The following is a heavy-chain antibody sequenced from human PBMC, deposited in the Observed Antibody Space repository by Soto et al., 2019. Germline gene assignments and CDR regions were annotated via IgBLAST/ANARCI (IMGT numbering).Heavy chain of an antibody. CDR1: GFTFSSYG. D-gene: IGHD3-10*01. Sequence: QVQLVESGGGVVQPGRSLRLSCAASGFTFSSYGMHWVRQAPGKGLEWVAVIWCDGSNKYYADSVKGRFTISRDNSKNTLYLQMNSLRAEDTAVYYCARKPLLWFGEPPPYYYYYGMDVWGQGTTVTVSS. CDR2: IWCDGSNK. CDR3: ARKPLLWFGEPPPYYYYYGMDV. V-gene: IGHV3-33*01. J-gene: IGHJ6*02.